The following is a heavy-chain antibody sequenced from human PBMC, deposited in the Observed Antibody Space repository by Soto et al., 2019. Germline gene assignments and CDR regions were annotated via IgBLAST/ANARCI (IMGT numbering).Heavy chain of an antibody. CDR2: IYHSGST. CDR3: ARDMSIVGATDY. Sequence: SETLSLTCAVSGGSISSSNWWGWVRQPPGKGLEWIGEIYHSGSTNYSPSLKSRVTISVDKSKNQFSLKLSSVTAADTAVYYCARDMSIVGATDYWGQGTLVTVSS. D-gene: IGHD1-26*01. V-gene: IGHV4-4*02. CDR1: GGSISSSNW. J-gene: IGHJ4*02.